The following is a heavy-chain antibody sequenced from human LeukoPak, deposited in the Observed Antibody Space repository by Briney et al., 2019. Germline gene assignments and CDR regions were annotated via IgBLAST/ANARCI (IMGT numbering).Heavy chain of an antibody. CDR2: ISAYNGNT. V-gene: IGHV1-18*01. D-gene: IGHD3-3*01. CDR3: ARDRGYDFWSGYPTYGMDV. Sequence: ASVKVSCKASGYTFISYGISWVRQAPGQGLEWMGWISAYNGNTNYAQKLQGRVTMTTDTSTSTAYMELRSLRSGDTAVYYCARDRGYDFWSGYPTYGMDVWGQGTTVTVSS. CDR1: GYTFISYG. J-gene: IGHJ6*02.